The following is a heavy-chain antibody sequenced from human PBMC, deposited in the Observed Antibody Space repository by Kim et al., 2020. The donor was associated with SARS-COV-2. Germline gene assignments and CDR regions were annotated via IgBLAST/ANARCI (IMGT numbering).Heavy chain of an antibody. CDR2: PNSGDT. V-gene: IGHV1-8*01. CDR3: ARGLDV. Sequence: PNSGDTGYAQKFQGRVTLTRNASISTAYMELSSLTSEDTAVYYCARGLDVWGHGTTVTVSS. J-gene: IGHJ6*02.